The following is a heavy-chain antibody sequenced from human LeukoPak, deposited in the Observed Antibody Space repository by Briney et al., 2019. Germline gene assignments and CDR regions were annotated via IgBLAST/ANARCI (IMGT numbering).Heavy chain of an antibody. CDR1: GGSFSGYY. J-gene: IGHJ4*02. Sequence: PSETLSLTCAVYGGSFSGYYWSWIRQPPGKGLEWIGEINHSGSTNYNPSLKSRVTISVDTSKNQFSLKLSSATAADTAVYYCASSLHSGHGIFDYWGQGTLVTVSS. D-gene: IGHD6-19*01. V-gene: IGHV4-34*01. CDR3: ASSLHSGHGIFDY. CDR2: INHSGST.